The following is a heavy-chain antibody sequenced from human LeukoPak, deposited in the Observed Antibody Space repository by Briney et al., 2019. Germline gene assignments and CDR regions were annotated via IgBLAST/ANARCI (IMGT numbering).Heavy chain of an antibody. CDR3: ARDHGRYYDSSGLTFDI. V-gene: IGHV4-59*01. Sequence: SETLSLTCTVSGGSISSYYWSWIRQPPGKGLEWIGYIYYSGSTNYNPSLKSRVTISVDTSKNQFSLKLSSVTAADTAVYYCARDHGRYYDSSGLTFDIWGQGTMVTVSS. J-gene: IGHJ3*02. CDR2: IYYSGST. CDR1: GGSISSYY. D-gene: IGHD3-22*01.